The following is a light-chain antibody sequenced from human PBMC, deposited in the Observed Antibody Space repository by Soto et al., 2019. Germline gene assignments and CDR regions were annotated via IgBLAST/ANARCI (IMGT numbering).Light chain of an antibody. Sequence: EIVLTQSPGTLSLSPGERATLSCRASQSVTSNYLAWYQQKPGQAPRLLIYAASSRATGIPDRFSGSGSGTASPLPTRSGHTKVFLTIPRQQYGRPEWTFG. V-gene: IGKV3-20*01. CDR3: QQYGRPEWT. CDR1: QSVTSNY. CDR2: AAS. J-gene: IGKJ1*01.